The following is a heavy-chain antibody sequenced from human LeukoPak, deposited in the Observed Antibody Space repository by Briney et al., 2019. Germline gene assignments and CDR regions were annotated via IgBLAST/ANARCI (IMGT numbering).Heavy chain of an antibody. J-gene: IGHJ4*02. D-gene: IGHD3-10*01. CDR1: GGSISSGSYY. V-gene: IGHV4-61*02. CDR2: IYTSGST. CDR3: ARGQRLNYGPFDY. Sequence: PSETLSLTCTVSGGSISSGSYYWSWIRQPAGKGLEWIGRIYTSGSTNYNPSLKSRVTISVDTSKNQFSLKLSSVTAADTAVYYCARGQRLNYGPFDYWGQGTLVTASS.